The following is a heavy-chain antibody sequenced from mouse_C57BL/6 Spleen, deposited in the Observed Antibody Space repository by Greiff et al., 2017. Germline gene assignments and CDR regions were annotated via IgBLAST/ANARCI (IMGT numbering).Heavy chain of an antibody. Sequence: QVQLQQPGAELVKPGASVKLSCKASGYTFTSYWMHWVQQRPGQGLEWIGEIDPSDSYTTYNQQFTGKSTLTVDKSSSTDYMQLSSLTSEDSAVEYCARALYYGNYHYYAMDYWGQGTSVTVSS. J-gene: IGHJ4*01. CDR1: GYTFTSYW. CDR3: ARALYYGNYHYYAMDY. CDR2: IDPSDSYT. V-gene: IGHV1-69*01. D-gene: IGHD2-1*01.